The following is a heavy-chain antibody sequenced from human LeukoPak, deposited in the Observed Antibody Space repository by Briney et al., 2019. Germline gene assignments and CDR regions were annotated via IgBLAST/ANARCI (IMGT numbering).Heavy chain of an antibody. CDR2: IYYSGTT. CDR3: AKGAGGFSYYNWFDP. J-gene: IGHJ5*02. D-gene: IGHD5-18*01. V-gene: IGHV4-39*07. CDR1: GGSISPYY. Sequence: SETLSLTCTVSGGSISPYYWGWIRQPPGKGLEWIGSIYYSGTTHYNPSLESRVTISVDTSKNQFSLKLASVTAADTAIYYCAKGAGGFSYYNWFDPWGQGTLVTVSS.